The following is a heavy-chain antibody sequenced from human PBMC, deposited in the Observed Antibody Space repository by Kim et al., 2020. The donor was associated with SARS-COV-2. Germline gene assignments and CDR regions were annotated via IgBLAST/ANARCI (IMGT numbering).Heavy chain of an antibody. J-gene: IGHJ4*02. CDR2: ST. CDR3: AKDPSGDLDY. Sequence: STSYADSVKGRFTIARDKSKNTLYLQMNSLRAEDTAVYYCAKDPSGDLDYWGQGTLVTVSS. D-gene: IGHD2-21*02. V-gene: IGHV3-23*01.